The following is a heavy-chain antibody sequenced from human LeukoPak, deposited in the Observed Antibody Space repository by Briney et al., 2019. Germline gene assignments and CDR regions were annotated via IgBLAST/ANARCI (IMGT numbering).Heavy chain of an antibody. V-gene: IGHV3-23*01. D-gene: IGHD2-2*01. J-gene: IGHJ4*02. Sequence: GGSLRLSCAASGFTFNNYAMSWFRQTPGKGLEWVSAISGSGDRTYYAESVKGRFSISRDNSKNTLYLQMNSLRAEDTAVYYCAKEDCSSTSCYLALYYFDYWGQGTLVTVSS. CDR2: ISGSGDRT. CDR1: GFTFNNYA. CDR3: AKEDCSSTSCYLALYYFDY.